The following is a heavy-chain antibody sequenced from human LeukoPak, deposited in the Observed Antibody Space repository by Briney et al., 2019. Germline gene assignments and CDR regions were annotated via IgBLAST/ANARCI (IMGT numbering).Heavy chain of an antibody. CDR2: IYSGGST. J-gene: IGHJ3*02. V-gene: IGHV3-53*01. CDR1: GFTVSSNY. Sequence: QPGGSLRLSCAASGFTVSSNYMSWVRQAPGKGLGWVSVIYSGGSTYYADSVKGRFTISRDNSKNTLYLQMNSLRAEDTAVYYCARGRVWGSYRLGAFDIWGQGTMVTVSS. D-gene: IGHD3-16*02. CDR3: ARGRVWGSYRLGAFDI.